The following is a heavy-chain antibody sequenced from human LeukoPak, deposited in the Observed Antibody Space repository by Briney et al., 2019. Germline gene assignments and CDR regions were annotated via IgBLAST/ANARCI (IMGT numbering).Heavy chain of an antibody. V-gene: IGHV4-59*03. J-gene: IGHJ4*02. Sequence: SETLSLICTVWSGSIKRCLGIWTRHPPEKGLECIGYVYDSGYTKYRPSLKSRVTISIDQSKNQYSFTYKSFAAPDPAGYYWSTKIHGGRYYFDSWGQGTLVTVSS. D-gene: IGHD2-15*01. CDR2: VYDSGYT. CDR1: SGSIKRCL. CDR3: STKIHGGRYYFDS.